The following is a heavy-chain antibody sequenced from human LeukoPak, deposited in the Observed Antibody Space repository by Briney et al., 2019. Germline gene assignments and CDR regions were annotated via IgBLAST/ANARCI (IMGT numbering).Heavy chain of an antibody. CDR1: GFTFSSYG. V-gene: IGHV3-30*18. CDR3: AKGTVGLLASDY. J-gene: IGHJ4*02. Sequence: PGGSLRLSCAASGFTFSSYGMHWVRQAPGKGLEWVAVISYDGSNKYYADSVKGRFTISRDNSKNTLYLQMNSLRAEDTAVYYCAKGTVGLLASDYWGQGTLVTVSS. D-gene: IGHD4-17*01. CDR2: ISYDGSNK.